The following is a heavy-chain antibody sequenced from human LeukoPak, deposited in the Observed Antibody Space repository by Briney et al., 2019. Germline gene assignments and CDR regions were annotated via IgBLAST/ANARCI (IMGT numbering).Heavy chain of an antibody. CDR2: FSVNDDIL. CDR3: AKGSQRLVVAVDV. CDR1: GFTFGSQP. D-gene: IGHD6-13*01. J-gene: IGHJ6*02. Sequence: GGSLRLSCIASGFTFGSQPMSWVRQAPGKGLEWISAFSVNDDILHYAESVKGRFTISRDTSKNTLYLQMNNLRAEDTGLYYCAKGSQRLVVAVDVWGQGTTVTVSS. V-gene: IGHV3-23*01.